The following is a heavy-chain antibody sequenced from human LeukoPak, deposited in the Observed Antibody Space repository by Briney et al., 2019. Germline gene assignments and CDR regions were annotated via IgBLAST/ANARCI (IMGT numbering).Heavy chain of an antibody. Sequence: GASVKVSCKASGYTFTGYYMHWVRQAPGQGLEWMGWINPNNGGTNYAQKFQGRVTMTRDTSISTAYMELSRLRSDDTAVYYCARFSKCSGGSCYFISSVPDYWGQGTLVTVSS. D-gene: IGHD2-15*01. CDR1: GYTFTGYY. V-gene: IGHV1-2*02. J-gene: IGHJ4*02. CDR2: INPNNGGT. CDR3: ARFSKCSGGSCYFISSVPDY.